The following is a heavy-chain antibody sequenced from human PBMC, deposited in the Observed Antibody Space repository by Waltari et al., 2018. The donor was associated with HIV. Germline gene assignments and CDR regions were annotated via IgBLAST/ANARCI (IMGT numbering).Heavy chain of an antibody. V-gene: IGHV3-30-3*01. CDR2: RSNDRSKK. CDR1: GFTFSNFG. D-gene: IGHD3-10*01. J-gene: IGHJ4*02. CDR3: VRARGDY. Sequence: QVQLVASGGGVVQPGKSLRLSCAASGFTFSNFGMHWVRRAPGKGRALVALRSNDRSKKYYADPGKGRFTISRANSKNTLYLQRNSRRPDDTAVYYCVRARGDYWGQGTLVTISS.